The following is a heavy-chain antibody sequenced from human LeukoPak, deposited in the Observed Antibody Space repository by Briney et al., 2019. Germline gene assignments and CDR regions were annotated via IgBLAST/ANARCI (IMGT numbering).Heavy chain of an antibody. CDR1: GGSFSGYY. Sequence: SETLSLTCAVYGGSFSGYYWSWLRQPPGKGREWIGEINDSGSSNYSPSLKSRVTILVDASKNQFSLTLSPVTAADTAVYYCARLPTDYDYVWGSSYWGQGTLVTVSS. D-gene: IGHD3-16*01. J-gene: IGHJ4*02. CDR3: ARLPTDYDYVWGSSY. CDR2: INDSGSS. V-gene: IGHV4-34*01.